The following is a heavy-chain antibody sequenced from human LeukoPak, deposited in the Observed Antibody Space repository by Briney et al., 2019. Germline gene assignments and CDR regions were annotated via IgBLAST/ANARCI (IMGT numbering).Heavy chain of an antibody. Sequence: SETLSLTCTVSGGSISSGSYYWSWIRQPAGKGLEWIGRIYTSGSTNYNPSLKSRVTISVDTSKNQFSLKLNSVTAADTAVYYCARLDDRAARIAVGRSSTWSSRRGFDYWGQGTLVTVSS. CDR2: IYTSGST. V-gene: IGHV4-61*02. CDR1: GGSISSGSYY. J-gene: IGHJ4*02. CDR3: ARLDDRAARIAVGRSSTWSSRRGFDY. D-gene: IGHD6-13*01.